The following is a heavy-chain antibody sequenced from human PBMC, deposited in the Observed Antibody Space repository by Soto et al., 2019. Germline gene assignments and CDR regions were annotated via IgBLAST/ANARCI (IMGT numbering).Heavy chain of an antibody. CDR3: ARGESIAARPINPPDY. D-gene: IGHD6-6*01. V-gene: IGHV3-74*01. J-gene: IGHJ4*02. CDR2: INSDGSST. Sequence: GGSLRLSCAASGFTFSSYWMHWVRQAPGKGLVWVSRINSDGSSTSYADSVKGRFTISRDNAKNTLYLQMNSLRAEDTAVYYCARGESIAARPINPPDYWGQGTLVTVSS. CDR1: GFTFSSYW.